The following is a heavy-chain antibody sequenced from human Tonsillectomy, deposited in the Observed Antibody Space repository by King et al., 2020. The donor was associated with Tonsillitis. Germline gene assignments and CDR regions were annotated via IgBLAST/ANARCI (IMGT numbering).Heavy chain of an antibody. J-gene: IGHJ4*02. CDR1: GFTFSSYS. Sequence: VQLVESGGGLVKPGGSLRLSCAASGFTFSSYSMNWVRQAPGKGLEGVSSISSSSSYIYYADSVKGRFTISRDNAKNSLYLQMNSLRAEDTAVYYCARGSGSYLKGNFDYWGQGTLVTVSS. CDR3: ARGSGSYLKGNFDY. CDR2: ISSSSSYI. D-gene: IGHD1-26*01. V-gene: IGHV3-21*01.